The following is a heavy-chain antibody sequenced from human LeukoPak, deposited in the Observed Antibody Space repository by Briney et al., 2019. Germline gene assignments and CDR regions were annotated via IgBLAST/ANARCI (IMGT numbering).Heavy chain of an antibody. J-gene: IGHJ4*02. D-gene: IGHD5-24*01. CDR1: GYSISSGYY. V-gene: IGHV4-38-2*01. Sequence: SETLSLTCAVSGYSISSGYYWGWIRQPPGKGLEWIGYIYYSGSTNYNPSLKSRVTISVDTSKNQFSLKLSSVTAADTAVYYCARGGSERWPLDYWGQGTLVTVSS. CDR3: ARGGSERWPLDY. CDR2: IYYSGST.